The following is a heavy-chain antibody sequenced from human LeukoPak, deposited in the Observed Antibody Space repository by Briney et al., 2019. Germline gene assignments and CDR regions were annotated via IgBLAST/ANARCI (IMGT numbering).Heavy chain of an antibody. CDR1: VYTFTGYY. V-gene: IGHV1-18*04. CDR3: ARDPTDDYDILTGYYYDAFDI. D-gene: IGHD3-9*01. J-gene: IGHJ3*02. CDR2: ISAYNGNT. Sequence: ASVKVSCKASVYTFTGYYMHWVRQAPGQGLEWMGWISAYNGNTNYAQKLQGRVTMTTDTSTSTAYMELRSLRSDDTAVYYCARDPTDDYDILTGYYYDAFDIWGQGTMVTVSS.